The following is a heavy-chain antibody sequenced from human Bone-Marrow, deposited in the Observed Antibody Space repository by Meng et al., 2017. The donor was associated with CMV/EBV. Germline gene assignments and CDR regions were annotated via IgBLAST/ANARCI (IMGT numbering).Heavy chain of an antibody. D-gene: IGHD1-26*01. CDR2: INPSGGST. CDR1: GYTFTSYY. V-gene: IGHV1-46*01. CDR3: ARGRVPRELLRNAFDI. J-gene: IGHJ3*02. Sequence: ASVKVSCKASGYTFTSYYMHWVRQAPGQGLEWMGIINPSGGSTSYAQKFQGRVTMTRNTSISTAYMELSSLRSEDTAVYYCARGRVPRELLRNAFDIWGQGTMVTVSS.